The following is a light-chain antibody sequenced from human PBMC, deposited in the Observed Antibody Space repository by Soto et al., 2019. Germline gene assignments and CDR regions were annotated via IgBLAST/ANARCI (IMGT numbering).Light chain of an antibody. V-gene: IGKV3-11*01. Sequence: NVFTQSPATLSLSPGERATLSCRASQSVSSYLAWYQQKPGQAPRLLIYDASNRATGIPARFSGSGSGTDFSLTISSLEPEDFAVYYCQQRSNWPITFGLGTRLEIK. CDR3: QQRSNWPIT. CDR1: QSVSSY. CDR2: DAS. J-gene: IGKJ5*01.